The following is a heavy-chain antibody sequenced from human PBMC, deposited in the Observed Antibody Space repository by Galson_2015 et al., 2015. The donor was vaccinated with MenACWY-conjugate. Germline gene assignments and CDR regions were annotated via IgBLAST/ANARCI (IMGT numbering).Heavy chain of an antibody. J-gene: IGHJ3*01. CDR3: ARIIHDGLDY. CDR1: GFIFNNYW. V-gene: IGHV3-7*01. D-gene: IGHD3/OR15-3a*01. Sequence: SLRLSCAASGFIFNNYWMSWVRQVPGKGPEWVTNINRDGGGTYYASSVKGRFTISKDNAENSLYLQMNSLRAEDTAIYYCARIIHDGLDYWGQGTMVTVSS. CDR2: INRDGGGT.